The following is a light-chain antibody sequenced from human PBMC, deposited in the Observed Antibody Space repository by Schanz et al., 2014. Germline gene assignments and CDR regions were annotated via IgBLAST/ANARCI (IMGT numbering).Light chain of an antibody. Sequence: QSALTQPASVSGSPGQSITISCTGTSNDVGGYDHVSWYQQHPGKAPKVVIYEVSRRPSGVPDRFSGAKSGNTASLTISGLQAEDEADYFCSSYANRSTPYVFGTGTKLTVL. CDR2: EVS. V-gene: IGLV2-14*01. J-gene: IGLJ1*01. CDR3: SSYANRSTPYV. CDR1: SNDVGGYDH.